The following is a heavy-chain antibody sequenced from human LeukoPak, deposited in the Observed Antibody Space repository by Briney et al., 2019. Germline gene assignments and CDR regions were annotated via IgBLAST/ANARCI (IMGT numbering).Heavy chain of an antibody. J-gene: IGHJ4*02. CDR3: ARAGRFTAAAGY. V-gene: IGHV4-34*01. CDR1: GGSFSGYY. Sequence: SETLSLTCAVYGGSFSGYYRSWIRQPPRKGLEWIGEINHSGSTNYNPSLKSRVTISVDTSKNQLSLKLSSVTAADTAVYYCARAGRFTAAAGYWGQGTLVTVSS. D-gene: IGHD6-13*01. CDR2: INHSGST.